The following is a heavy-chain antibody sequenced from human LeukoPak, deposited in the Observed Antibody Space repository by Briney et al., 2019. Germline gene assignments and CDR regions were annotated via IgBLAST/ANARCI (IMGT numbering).Heavy chain of an antibody. CDR3: AREPSEYFDY. Sequence: PGGSLRLSCAASGFTFSSYWMHWVRQAPGKGLVWVSRINTGGSSTNYADSVKGRFTISRDNAKNTLYLQMNSLRAEDTAVYYCAREPSEYFDYWGQGTLVTVSS. CDR1: GFTFSSYW. D-gene: IGHD6-19*01. CDR2: INTGGSST. J-gene: IGHJ4*02. V-gene: IGHV3-74*01.